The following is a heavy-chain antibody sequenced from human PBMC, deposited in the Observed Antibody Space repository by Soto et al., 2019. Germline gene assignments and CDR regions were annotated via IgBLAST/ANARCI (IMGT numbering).Heavy chain of an antibody. D-gene: IGHD3-3*01. CDR3: ARALRFLANDYYYYMDV. V-gene: IGHV3-21*01. J-gene: IGHJ6*03. CDR2: ISSSSSYI. CDR1: GFTFSSYS. Sequence: PGGSLRLSFAASGFTFSSYSMNWVRQAPGKGLEWVSSISSSSSYIYYADSVKGRFTISRDNAKNSLYLQMNSLRAEDTAVYYCARALRFLANDYYYYMDVWGKGTTVTVS.